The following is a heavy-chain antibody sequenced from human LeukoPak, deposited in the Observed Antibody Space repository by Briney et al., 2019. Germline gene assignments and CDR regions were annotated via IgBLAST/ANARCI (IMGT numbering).Heavy chain of an antibody. CDR1: GYTFTSYG. Sequence: EASVKVSCKASGYTFTSYGISWVRQAPGQGLEWMGWISAYNGNTNYAQKLQGRVTMTTDTSTSTAYMELRSLRSDDTAVYYCAGFYSGSYDDAFDIWGQGTMVTVSS. V-gene: IGHV1-18*01. CDR2: ISAYNGNT. D-gene: IGHD1-26*01. CDR3: AGFYSGSYDDAFDI. J-gene: IGHJ3*02.